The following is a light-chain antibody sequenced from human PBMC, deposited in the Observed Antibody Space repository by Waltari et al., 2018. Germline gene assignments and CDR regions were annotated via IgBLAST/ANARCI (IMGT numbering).Light chain of an antibody. V-gene: IGKV1-NL1*01. CDR2: AAS. J-gene: IGKJ1*01. CDR1: QSFSKS. Sequence: DILLTQSPGPQSSSPGDRVTLTCRASQSFSKSLAWYQQKPGQAPKLLLSAASRLTSGVPDRFSGSASGTVFSLTISSVQPDDFAIYYCQMYERSPDTFGQGTKLEVK. CDR3: QMYERSPDT.